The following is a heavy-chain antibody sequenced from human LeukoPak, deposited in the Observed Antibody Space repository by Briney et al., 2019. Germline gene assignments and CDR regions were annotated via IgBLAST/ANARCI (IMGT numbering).Heavy chain of an antibody. J-gene: IGHJ4*02. CDR2: ISAHNGNK. V-gene: IGHV1-18*01. CDR1: GYSFSTYG. CDR3: ARDRYGMATSPTDFAY. D-gene: IGHD5-24*01. Sequence: GASVNVSCKASGYSFSTYGISCVRQAPGQGPEWMGWISAHNGNKKYAEKVQDRVTMTTDTATSTAYMEVRRLRPADTAVYYCARDRYGMATSPTDFAYWGQGTLVTVSS.